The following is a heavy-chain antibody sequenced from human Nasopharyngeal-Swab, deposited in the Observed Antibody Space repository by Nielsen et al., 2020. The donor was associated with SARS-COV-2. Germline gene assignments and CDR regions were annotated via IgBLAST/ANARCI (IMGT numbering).Heavy chain of an antibody. J-gene: IGHJ2*01. CDR3: ARDSVAGWYFDL. V-gene: IGHV3-21*04. CDR1: GFTFSSYS. Sequence: GESLKISCAASGFTFSSYSMNWVRQAPGKGLEWVSSISSSSSYIYYADSVKGRFTISRDNAKNTLYLQMNSLRAEDTAVYYCARDSVAGWYFDLWGRGTLVTVSS. D-gene: IGHD5-12*01. CDR2: ISSSSSYI.